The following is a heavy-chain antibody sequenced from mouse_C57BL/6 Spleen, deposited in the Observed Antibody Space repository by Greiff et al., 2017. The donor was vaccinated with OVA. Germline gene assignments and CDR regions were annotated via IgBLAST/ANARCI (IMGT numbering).Heavy chain of an antibody. CDR2: IDPETGGT. D-gene: IGHD2-12*01. V-gene: IGHV1-15*01. CDR1: GYTFTDYG. Sequence: VKLQESGAELVRPGASVTLSCKASGYTFTDYGMHWVKQTPVHGLEWIGAIDPETGGTAYNQKFKGKATLTADKSSSTAYMELRSLTSEDSAVYYCTSDGYYSYDCWGQGATLTVSS. J-gene: IGHJ2*01. CDR3: TSDGYYSYDC.